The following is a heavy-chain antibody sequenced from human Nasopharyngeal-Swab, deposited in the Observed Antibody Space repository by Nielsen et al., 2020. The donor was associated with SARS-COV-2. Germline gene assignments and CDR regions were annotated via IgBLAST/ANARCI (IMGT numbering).Heavy chain of an antibody. CDR2: ISYSWST. CDR1: GGSISSYY. J-gene: IGHJ4*02. D-gene: IGHD2-2*01. CDR3: ARHVGYCSTTSCSLPDS. V-gene: IGHV4-59*08. Sequence: SETLSLTCTVSGGSISSYYWTWIRQPPGKRLEWIGYISYSWSTNYNPSLKSRVSFSVDTPKNQFSLKLSSVTAADTAVYYCARHVGYCSTTSCSLPDSWGQGTLVTVSS.